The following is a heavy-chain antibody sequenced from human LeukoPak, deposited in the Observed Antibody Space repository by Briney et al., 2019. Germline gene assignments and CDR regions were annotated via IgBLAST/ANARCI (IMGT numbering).Heavy chain of an antibody. D-gene: IGHD3-3*01. CDR1: GFTFSSYN. V-gene: IGHV3-21*03. Sequence: GGSLRLSCAASGFTFSSYNMNWVRQAPGKGLEWVSSISSSSNYIYYADSVEGRFTISRDNAKNSLYLQMNSLRAEDTAVYYCARALYHDFWSGYYGYDYWGQGALSPSPQ. J-gene: IGHJ4*02. CDR2: ISSSSNYI. CDR3: ARALYHDFWSGYYGYDY.